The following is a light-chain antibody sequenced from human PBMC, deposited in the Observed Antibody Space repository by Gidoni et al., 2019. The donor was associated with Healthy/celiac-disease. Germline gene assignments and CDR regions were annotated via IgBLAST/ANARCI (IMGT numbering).Light chain of an antibody. Sequence: IQLTQSPSSLSASVGDRVTITCRASQDISSYIAWYQHKPGNAPKLLSYSASTFQSAVPSRFRGSGSGTDFTLTISSMQPEEFATYYCLQINSYLGTFGQGTKVEIK. CDR2: SAS. V-gene: IGKV1-9*01. J-gene: IGKJ2*02. CDR1: QDISSY. CDR3: LQINSYLGT.